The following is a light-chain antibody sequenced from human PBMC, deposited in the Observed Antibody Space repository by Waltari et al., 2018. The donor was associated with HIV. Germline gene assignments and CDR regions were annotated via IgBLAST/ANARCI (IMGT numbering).Light chain of an antibody. J-gene: IGLJ1*01. CDR2: DNN. Sequence: QSVSTQPPSVSAAAGQNVPSSCVGYSSNMGYNYGSTYQPPPGTAPKLLIYDNNKRPSGMPDRFSGSKSGTSATLGITGLQTGDEADYYCGTWDSSLSAYVFGTGTKVTVL. CDR1: SSNMGYNY. CDR3: GTWDSSLSAYV. V-gene: IGLV1-51*01.